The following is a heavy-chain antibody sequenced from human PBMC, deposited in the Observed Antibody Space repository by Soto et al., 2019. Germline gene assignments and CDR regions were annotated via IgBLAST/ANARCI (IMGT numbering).Heavy chain of an antibody. J-gene: IGHJ4*02. V-gene: IGHV1-69*01. CDR1: GGTFSSYS. CDR3: ARDGGRHSGGIDY. Sequence: QVQLVQSGAEVKKPGSSVKVSCKASGGTFSSYSINWVRQAPGQGLEWMGEIIPIFGTANYAQKVQGRVTITADEATSTAYVELSSLRCEDTAVYYCARDGGRHSGGIDYWGQGTVVTVSS. D-gene: IGHD1-26*01. CDR2: IIPIFGTA.